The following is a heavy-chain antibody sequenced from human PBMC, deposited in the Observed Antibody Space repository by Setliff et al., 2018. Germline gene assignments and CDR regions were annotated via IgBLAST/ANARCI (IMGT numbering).Heavy chain of an antibody. J-gene: IGHJ5*02. CDR3: ARDTHINYNNPQVGWFDP. CDR2: VIPLFGTT. CDR1: GGTFNTYG. V-gene: IGHV1-69*13. D-gene: IGHD4-4*01. Sequence: ASVKVSCKASGGTFNTYGISWVRLAPGQGLEWMGRVIPLFGTTNYAQKFQDRVAISADESTSTACMELRSLRSEDTAIYYCARDTHINYNNPQVGWFDPWGQGTQVTVSS.